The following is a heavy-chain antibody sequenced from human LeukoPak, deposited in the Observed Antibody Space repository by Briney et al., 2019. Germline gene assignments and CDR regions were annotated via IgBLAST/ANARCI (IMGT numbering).Heavy chain of an antibody. V-gene: IGHV4-59*01. CDR2: INDSGST. D-gene: IGHD3-10*01. Sequence: SETLSLTCTVSGGSISSYYWNWIRQPPGKGLEWIGYINDSGSTKYNPSLKSRVTISVDTSKNQFSLKLSSVTAVDTAVYYCARDSSGSGSYFNWFDPWGQGTLVTVSS. CDR1: GGSISSYY. J-gene: IGHJ5*02. CDR3: ARDSSGSGSYFNWFDP.